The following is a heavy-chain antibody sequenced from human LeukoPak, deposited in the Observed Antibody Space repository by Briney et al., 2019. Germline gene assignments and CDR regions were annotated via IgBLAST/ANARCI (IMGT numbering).Heavy chain of an antibody. D-gene: IGHD7-27*01. V-gene: IGHV3-74*01. CDR2: INSDGSST. Sequence: PGGSLRLSCAASGFTFSSYWMHWVRQGTGKGLVWVSRINSDGSSTSYADSVKGRFTISRDNAKNTLYLQMNSLRAEDTAVYYCAKDYNWGSSSAFDIWGQGTMVTVSS. CDR1: GFTFSSYW. J-gene: IGHJ3*02. CDR3: AKDYNWGSSSAFDI.